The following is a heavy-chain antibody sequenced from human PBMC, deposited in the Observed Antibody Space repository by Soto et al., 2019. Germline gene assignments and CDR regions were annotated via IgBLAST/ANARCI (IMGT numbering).Heavy chain of an antibody. CDR1: GYSFTTYW. D-gene: IGHD6-13*01. V-gene: IGHV5-51*01. J-gene: IGHJ4*02. CDR3: ARHRRRYTSSWCQIDC. CDR2: IYPDDSDT. Sequence: PGESLKISCKSSGYSFTTYWIGWVRQMPGKGLEWMGIIYPDDSDTRYSPSFQGQVTISVDKSIRTAYPQWSNLQASDTAIYYCARHRRRYTSSWCQIDCWGQGTLVTVSS.